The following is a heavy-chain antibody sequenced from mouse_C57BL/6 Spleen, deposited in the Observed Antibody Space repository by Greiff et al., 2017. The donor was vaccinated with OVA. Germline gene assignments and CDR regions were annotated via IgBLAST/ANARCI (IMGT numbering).Heavy chain of an antibody. V-gene: IGHV3-6*01. CDR3: AREDGYSYYAMDY. D-gene: IGHD2-3*01. CDR2: ISYDGSN. J-gene: IGHJ4*01. CDR1: GYSITSGYY. Sequence: VQLQQSGPGLVKPSQSLSLTCSVTGYSITSGYYWNWIRQFPGNKLEWMGYISYDGSNNYNPSLKNRISITRDTSKNQFFLKLNSVTTEDTATYYCAREDGYSYYAMDYWGQGTSVTVSS.